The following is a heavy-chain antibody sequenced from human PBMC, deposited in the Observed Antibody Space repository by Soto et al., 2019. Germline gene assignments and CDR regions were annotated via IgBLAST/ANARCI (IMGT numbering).Heavy chain of an antibody. Sequence: GGSLRLSCAASGFTFDDYTMHWVRQAPGKGLEWVSLISWDGGSTYYADSVKGRFTISRDNSKNSLYLQMNSLRTEDTALYYCAKGPRITIFGINYWGQGTLVTVSS. CDR2: ISWDGGST. V-gene: IGHV3-43*01. CDR1: GFTFDDYT. D-gene: IGHD3-3*01. J-gene: IGHJ4*02. CDR3: AKGPRITIFGINY.